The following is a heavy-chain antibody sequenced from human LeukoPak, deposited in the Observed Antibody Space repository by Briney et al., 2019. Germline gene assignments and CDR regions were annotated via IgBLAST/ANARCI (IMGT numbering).Heavy chain of an antibody. Sequence: RASVKVSCKPSGYTFTGYYMHWVRQAPGQGREWMGWINPYSGGTNYAQEFLGRVTMTMDTSISTVYMELSRLRSDDTAVYYCARDLSGGDYGGNSGAFDVWGQGTMVTVSS. CDR1: GYTFTGYY. CDR3: ARDLSGGDYGGNSGAFDV. D-gene: IGHD4-23*01. J-gene: IGHJ3*01. CDR2: INPYSGGT. V-gene: IGHV1-2*02.